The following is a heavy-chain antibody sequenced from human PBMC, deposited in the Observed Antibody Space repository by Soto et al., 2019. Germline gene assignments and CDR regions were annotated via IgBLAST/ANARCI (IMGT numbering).Heavy chain of an antibody. CDR3: ARERSSGFCDY. J-gene: IGHJ4*02. D-gene: IGHD6-19*01. Sequence: QVQLQESGPGLVKPSETLSLTCTVSGGSVSSDYWSWIRQPPGKGLEWIGYSYYSGRINYNPSLKSRVTLSVDTSKNQSALKLTSVTAADTAVYYCARERSSGFCDYWGQGILVTVSS. V-gene: IGHV4-59*02. CDR1: GGSVSSDY. CDR2: SYYSGRI.